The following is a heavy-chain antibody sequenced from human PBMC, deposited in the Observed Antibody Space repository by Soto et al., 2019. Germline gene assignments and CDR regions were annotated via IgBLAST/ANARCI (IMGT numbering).Heavy chain of an antibody. J-gene: IGHJ4*02. CDR2: TKNKAYSYIT. Sequence: EVQLVESGGGLVQPGGSLRLSCAASGFTFSDHFIDWVRQALGKGLEWVGRTKNKAYSYITEYAASVKGRFTISRDDSKNSVYLQMNSLNTEDTAMYYCTSIRGVMGYWGQGTLVTVSS. CDR3: TSIRGVMGY. D-gene: IGHD3-10*01. V-gene: IGHV3-72*01. CDR1: GFTFSDHF.